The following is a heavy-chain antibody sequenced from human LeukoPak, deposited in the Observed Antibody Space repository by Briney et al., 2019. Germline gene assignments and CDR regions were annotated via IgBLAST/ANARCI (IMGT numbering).Heavy chain of an antibody. CDR1: GDSVSSNSAA. CDR2: TYYRSKYYN. Sequence: SQTLSLTCAISGDSVSSNSAAWNWIRQSPSRGLEWLGRTYYRSKYYNDYAVSVKSRITINPDTSKNQFSLQLNSVTPEDTAVYYCARISLTGYAPISGYFDYWGQGTLVTVSS. D-gene: IGHD3-9*01. V-gene: IGHV6-1*01. J-gene: IGHJ4*02. CDR3: ARISLTGYAPISGYFDY.